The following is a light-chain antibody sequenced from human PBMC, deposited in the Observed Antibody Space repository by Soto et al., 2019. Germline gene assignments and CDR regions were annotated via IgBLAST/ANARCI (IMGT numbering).Light chain of an antibody. CDR3: QQYNSWT. V-gene: IGKV1-5*03. Sequence: DSQFTQSPSTLPASVGDRVTLTCRASQSVSTWLAWYQQKPGKAPKLLIYKASSLESGVPSRFSGSGSGTEFTLTISSLQPDDFATYYCQQYNSWTFGQGAKV. CDR1: QSVSTW. CDR2: KAS. J-gene: IGKJ1*01.